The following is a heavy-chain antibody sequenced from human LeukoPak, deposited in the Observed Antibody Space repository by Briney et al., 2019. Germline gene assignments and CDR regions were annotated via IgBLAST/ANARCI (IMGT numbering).Heavy chain of an antibody. D-gene: IGHD1-26*01. Sequence: GGSLRLSCATSGFIFSNYAVNWVRQAPGKGLEWVSIISGSGDTTYYADSVKGRFTISRDNAKNSLYLQLNSLRAEDTAVYYCARDPYSGSYSDYYYYYMDVWGKGTTVTVSS. J-gene: IGHJ6*03. CDR3: ARDPYSGSYSDYYYYYMDV. CDR1: GFIFSNYA. CDR2: ISGSGDTT. V-gene: IGHV3-23*01.